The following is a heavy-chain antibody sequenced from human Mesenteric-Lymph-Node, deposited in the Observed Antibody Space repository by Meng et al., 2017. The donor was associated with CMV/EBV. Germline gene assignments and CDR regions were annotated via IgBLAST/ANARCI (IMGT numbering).Heavy chain of an antibody. V-gene: IGHV1-69*10. Sequence: SVKVSCKASGGTFSSYAISWVRQAPGQGLEWMGGIIPILGIANYAQKFQGRVTITADKSTSTAYMELSSLRSEDTAVYYCAREIAAAGTPAYYYYGMDVWGQGTTVTV. D-gene: IGHD6-13*01. CDR2: IIPILGIA. CDR3: AREIAAAGTPAYYYYGMDV. CDR1: GGTFSSYA. J-gene: IGHJ6*02.